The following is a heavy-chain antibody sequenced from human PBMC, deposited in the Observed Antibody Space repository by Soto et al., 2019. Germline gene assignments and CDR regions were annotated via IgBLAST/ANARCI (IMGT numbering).Heavy chain of an antibody. Sequence: QVQLVQSGAEVKKPGASVKVSCKASGYTFTSYDINWVRQATGQGLEWMGWMNPNSGNTGYAQKFQGRVTMTRNTSISTAYRELSSLRSEDTAVYYCARIASGWYWVRYYYGMDVWGQGTTVTVSS. D-gene: IGHD6-19*01. CDR3: ARIASGWYWVRYYYGMDV. CDR1: GYTFTSYD. V-gene: IGHV1-8*01. CDR2: MNPNSGNT. J-gene: IGHJ6*02.